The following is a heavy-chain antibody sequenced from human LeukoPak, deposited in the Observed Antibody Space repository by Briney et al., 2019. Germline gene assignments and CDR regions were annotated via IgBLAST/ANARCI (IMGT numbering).Heavy chain of an antibody. D-gene: IGHD2-21*02. Sequence: TGGSLRLSCAASGFTFNTYTMSWVRQAPGKGLEWVSSINTRSSNIYYADSVKGRFTVSRDNTTNSLYLQMNSLRAEDTAVYFCAKESGDCGADCLALNDYWGQGTLVTVSS. V-gene: IGHV3-21*01. J-gene: IGHJ4*02. CDR3: AKESGDCGADCLALNDY. CDR1: GFTFNTYT. CDR2: INTRSSNI.